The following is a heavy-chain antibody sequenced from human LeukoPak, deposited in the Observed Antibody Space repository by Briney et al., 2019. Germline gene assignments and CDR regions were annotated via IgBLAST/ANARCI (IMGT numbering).Heavy chain of an antibody. CDR1: GFTVSSNY. D-gene: IGHD3-22*01. CDR2: IYSGGST. Sequence: GGSLRLSCAASGFTVSSNYMSWVRQAPGKGLEWVSVIYSGGSTYYADSVKGRFAISRDNSKNTLYLQMNSLRAEDTAVYYCARGGYYDSSGSVDYWGQGTLVTVSS. CDR3: ARGGYYDSSGSVDY. J-gene: IGHJ4*02. V-gene: IGHV3-53*01.